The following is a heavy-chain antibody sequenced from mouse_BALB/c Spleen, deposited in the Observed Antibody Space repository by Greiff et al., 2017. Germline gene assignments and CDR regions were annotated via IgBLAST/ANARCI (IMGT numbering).Heavy chain of an antibody. CDR1: GFTFSSYA. Sequence: EVQLQESGGGLVKPGGSLKLSCAASGFTFSSYAMSWVRQTPEKRLEWVASISSGGSTYYPDSVKGRFTISRDNARNILYLQMSSLRSEDTAMYYCARGNYGRVYFDYWGQGTTLTVSS. D-gene: IGHD1-1*01. CDR3: ARGNYGRVYFDY. V-gene: IGHV5-6-5*01. J-gene: IGHJ2*01. CDR2: ISSGGST.